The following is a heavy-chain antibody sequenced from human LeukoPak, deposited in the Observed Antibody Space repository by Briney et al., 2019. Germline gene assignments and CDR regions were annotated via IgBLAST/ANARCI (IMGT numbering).Heavy chain of an antibody. CDR2: IYSGGST. V-gene: IGHV3-53*04. J-gene: IGHJ3*02. Sequence: GGSLRLSCAASGFTVSSNYMSWVRQAPGKGLEWVSVIYSGGSTYYADSVKGRFTISRHNSKNTLYLQMNSLRAEDTAVYYCASMVYYDSSGYHHDAFDIWGQGTMVTVSS. CDR3: ASMVYYDSSGYHHDAFDI. D-gene: IGHD3-22*01. CDR1: GFTVSSNY.